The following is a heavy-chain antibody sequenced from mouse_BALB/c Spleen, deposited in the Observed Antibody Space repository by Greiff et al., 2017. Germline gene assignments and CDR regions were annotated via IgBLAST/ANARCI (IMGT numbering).Heavy chain of an antibody. CDR3: ARVTTGGDY. J-gene: IGHJ2*01. CDR1: GYTFTSYW. V-gene: IGHV1S22*01. D-gene: IGHD2-12*01. Sequence: LQQPGSELVRPGASVKLSCKASGYTFTSYWMHWVKQRPGQGLEWIGNIYPGSGSTNYDEKFKSKATLTVDTSSSTAYMQLSSLTSEDSAVYFCARVTTGGDYWGQGTTLTVSS. CDR2: IYPGSGST.